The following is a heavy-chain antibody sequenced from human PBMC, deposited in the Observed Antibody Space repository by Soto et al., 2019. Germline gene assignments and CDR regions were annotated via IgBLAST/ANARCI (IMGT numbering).Heavy chain of an antibody. CDR2: ISGSGGST. CDR3: AKGRVYCSSTSCYVGSDY. CDR1: GFTFSSYA. V-gene: IGHV3-23*01. D-gene: IGHD2-2*01. Sequence: PGGSLRLSCAASGFTFSSYAMSWVRQAPGKGLEWVSAISGSGGSTYYADSVKGRFTISRDNSKNTLYLQMNSLRAEDTAVYYCAKGRVYCSSTSCYVGSDYWGQGTLVTVSS. J-gene: IGHJ4*02.